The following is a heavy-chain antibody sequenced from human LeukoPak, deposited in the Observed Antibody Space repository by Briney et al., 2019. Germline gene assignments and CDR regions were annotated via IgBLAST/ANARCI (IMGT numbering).Heavy chain of an antibody. CDR1: TDSTNTCH. CDR3: VRLRWELLAPYFDH. J-gene: IGHJ4*02. V-gene: IGHV4-59*01. Sequence: PSETLSLTCSVSTDSTNTCHWCWIRQSPGKGLEWIGHIYHSGSTDYNPSFKSRVTVSIAMSKKEFSLKLTSVTVADTAMYYCVRLRWELLAPYFDHWGQGAFVIVSS. D-gene: IGHD2-15*01. CDR2: IYHSGST.